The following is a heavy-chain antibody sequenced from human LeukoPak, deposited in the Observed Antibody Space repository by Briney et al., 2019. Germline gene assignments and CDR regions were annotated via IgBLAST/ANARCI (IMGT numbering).Heavy chain of an antibody. V-gene: IGHV3-33*01. J-gene: IGHJ4*02. CDR3: ARGAYSSSCGSGDY. CDR2: IWYGGRNK. D-gene: IGHD6-13*01. CDR1: GFTFISYG. Sequence: GKSLRLSCAASGFTFISYGIHWVRQAPGKGLEGVAVIWYGGRNKHYADSVKGVFSISSDNARNTLFLQMNSLSAEDTDVSDGARGAYSSSCGSGDYWGQGTLVTVSS.